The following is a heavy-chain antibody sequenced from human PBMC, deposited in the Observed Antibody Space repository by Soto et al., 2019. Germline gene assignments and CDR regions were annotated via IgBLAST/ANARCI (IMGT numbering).Heavy chain of an antibody. V-gene: IGHV3-49*03. D-gene: IGHD5-18*01. CDR1: GFTFGDYA. CDR2: IRSKADGGTT. J-gene: IGHJ4*02. Sequence: GGSLRLSCTASGFTFGDYAMSWFRQAPGKGLEWVGFIRSKADGGTTEYAASVKGRFTNSRDDSKSIAYLQMNSLKTEDTAVYYCTRDRGYGYYFDYWGQGTLVTVSS. CDR3: TRDRGYGYYFDY.